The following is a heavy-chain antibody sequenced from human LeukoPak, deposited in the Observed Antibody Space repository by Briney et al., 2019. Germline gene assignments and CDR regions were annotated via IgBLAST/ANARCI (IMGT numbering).Heavy chain of an antibody. CDR3: ARIWISSGSYPRGGDY. J-gene: IGHJ4*02. CDR2: ISSSSSYI. V-gene: IGHV3-21*01. D-gene: IGHD3-10*01. Sequence: GGSLRLSCAASGFTFSSYSMNWVRQAPGKGLEWVSSISSSSSYIYYADSVKGRFTISRDNAKNSLYLQMNSLRAEDTAVYYCARIWISSGSYPRGGDYWGQGTLVTVSS. CDR1: GFTFSSYS.